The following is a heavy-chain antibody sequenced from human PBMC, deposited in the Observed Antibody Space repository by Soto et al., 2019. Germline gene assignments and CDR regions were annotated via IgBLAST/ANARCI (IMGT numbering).Heavy chain of an antibody. D-gene: IGHD6-6*01. CDR1: GGSISSGGYY. J-gene: IGHJ6*02. V-gene: IGHV4-31*03. Sequence: PSETLSLTCTVSGGSISSGGYYWTWIRQHPGKGLEWIGYIYYSGITYYNPSLKSRVTISVDTSKNQFSLKLSSVTAADTAVYYCARQGSSSIYYYGMDVWGQGTTVTVSS. CDR3: ARQGSSSIYYYGMDV. CDR2: IYYSGIT.